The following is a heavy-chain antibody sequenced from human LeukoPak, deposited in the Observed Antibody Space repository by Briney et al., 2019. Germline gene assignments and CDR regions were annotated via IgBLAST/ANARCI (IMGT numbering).Heavy chain of an antibody. CDR1: GFTFDDYT. V-gene: IGHV3-43*01. CDR2: ISWDGGST. Sequence: GGSLRLSCAASGFTFDDYTMHWVRQAPGKGLEWVSLISWDGGSTYYADSVKGRFTISRDNSKNTLYLQMNSLRAEDTAVYYCAGGGASHYYYYYMDVWGKGTTVTVSS. J-gene: IGHJ6*03. CDR3: AGGGASHYYYYYMDV. D-gene: IGHD4/OR15-4a*01.